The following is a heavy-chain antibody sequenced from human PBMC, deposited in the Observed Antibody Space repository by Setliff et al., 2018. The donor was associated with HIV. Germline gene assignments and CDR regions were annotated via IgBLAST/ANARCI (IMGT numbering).Heavy chain of an antibody. CDR1: GYTLTTYG. J-gene: IGHJ4*02. CDR3: ARVGSYWPTSDY. V-gene: IGHV7-4-1*02. Sequence: ASVKVSCKASGYTLTTYGISWVRQAPGQGLEWMGWINTETGNPMYAQGFTGRFVFSLDTSVSTAYLQINSLKAEDSAMYFCARVGSYWPTSDYWGQGALVTVSS. D-gene: IGHD1-26*01. CDR2: INTETGNP.